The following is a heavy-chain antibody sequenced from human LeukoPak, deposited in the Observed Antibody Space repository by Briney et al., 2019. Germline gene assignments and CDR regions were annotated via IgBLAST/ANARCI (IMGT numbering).Heavy chain of an antibody. Sequence: GGSLRLSCAASGFTFSSYSMNWVRQAPGKGLEWVSSISSSSSSYIYYADSVKGRFTISRDNAKNSLYLQMNSLRAEDTAVYYCAGDAGYGIFDYWGQGTLVTVSS. CDR1: GFTFSSYS. CDR2: ISSSSSSYI. V-gene: IGHV3-21*01. CDR3: AGDAGYGIFDY. D-gene: IGHD3-9*01. J-gene: IGHJ4*02.